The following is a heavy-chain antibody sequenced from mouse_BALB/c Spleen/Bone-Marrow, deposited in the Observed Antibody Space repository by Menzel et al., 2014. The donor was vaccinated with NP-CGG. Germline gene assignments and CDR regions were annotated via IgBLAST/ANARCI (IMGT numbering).Heavy chain of an antibody. Sequence: EVQLQQSGAELVRPGALVKLSCKASGFNIKDYYMHWVKPRPEQGLEWIGWIDPENGNTIYDPKFQGKASITADTSSNTAYLQLSSLTSEDTAVYYCARGPYWGRGTTLTVSS. J-gene: IGHJ2*01. V-gene: IGHV14-1*02. CDR2: IDPENGNT. CDR3: ARGPY. CDR1: GFNIKDYY.